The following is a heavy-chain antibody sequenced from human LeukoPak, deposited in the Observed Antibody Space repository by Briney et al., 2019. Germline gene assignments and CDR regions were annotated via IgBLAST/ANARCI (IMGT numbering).Heavy chain of an antibody. CDR3: GRHRIAVAGRGAFDI. J-gene: IGHJ3*02. Sequence: GGSLRLSCAASGFTFSGGWMHWVRQAPGKGLVWVSRINSDGTTTYADSVKGRFTVSRDNTKNTLYLQMNSLRAEDTAVYYCGRHRIAVAGRGAFDIWGQGTTVTVSS. CDR2: INSDGTT. V-gene: IGHV3-74*01. D-gene: IGHD6-19*01. CDR1: GFTFSGGW.